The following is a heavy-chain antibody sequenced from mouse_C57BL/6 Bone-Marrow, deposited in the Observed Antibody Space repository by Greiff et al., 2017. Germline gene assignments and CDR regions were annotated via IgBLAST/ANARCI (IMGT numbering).Heavy chain of an antibody. D-gene: IGHD2-5*01. CDR2: ISGGGGNT. V-gene: IGHV5-9*01. CDR1: GFTFSDYG. CDR3: ARHYSNYVLDY. J-gene: IGHJ2*01. Sequence: EVMLVESGGGLVKPGGSLKLSCAASGFTFSDYGMHWVRQAPEKGLEWVATISGGGGNTYYPDSVKGRFTISRDNAKNTLYLQMSSLRSEDTALNYCARHYSNYVLDYWGQGTTLTVSS.